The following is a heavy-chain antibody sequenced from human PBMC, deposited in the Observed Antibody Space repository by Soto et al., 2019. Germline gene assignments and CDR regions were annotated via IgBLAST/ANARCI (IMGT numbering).Heavy chain of an antibody. V-gene: IGHV4-59*01. CDR2: IYYSGST. CDR3: ARGHTYRGYSSGGDYFDY. D-gene: IGHD6-19*01. J-gene: IGHJ4*02. CDR1: GGSISSYY. Sequence: PWETLSLTCTVSGGSISSYYWSWIRQPPGKGLEWIGYIYYSGSTNYNPSLKSRVTISVDTSKNQFSLKLSSVTAADTAVYYCARGHTYRGYSSGGDYFDYWGQGTLVTVSS.